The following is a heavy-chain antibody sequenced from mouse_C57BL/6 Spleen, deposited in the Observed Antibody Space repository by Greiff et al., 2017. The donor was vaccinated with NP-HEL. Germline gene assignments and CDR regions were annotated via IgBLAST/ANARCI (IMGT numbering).Heavy chain of an antibody. CDR1: GYSITSGYG. CDR2: ISYSGST. CDR3: ARTARIKY. Sequence: DVRLVESGPGLVKPSQSPSLTCTVTGYSITSGYGWNWIRQFPGNKREWMGYISYSGSTNYNPSLKSRISITRDTSKNQFFLQLNSVTTEDTATYYCARTARIKYWGQGTTLTVSS. J-gene: IGHJ2*01. D-gene: IGHD1-2*01. V-gene: IGHV3-2*02.